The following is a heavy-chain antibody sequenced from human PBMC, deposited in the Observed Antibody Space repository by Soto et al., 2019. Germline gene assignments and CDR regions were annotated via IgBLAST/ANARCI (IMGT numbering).Heavy chain of an antibody. J-gene: IGHJ4*02. D-gene: IGHD2-21*02. V-gene: IGHV3-66*01. CDR1: GFTVSSNY. CDR3: GSNVVVTAMNFDY. Sequence: EVQLVESGGGLVQPGGSLRLSCAASGFTVSSNYMSWVRQAPGKGLEWVSVIYSGGTTYYADSVKGRFTISRDNSKNTLYLQMNSLRAEDTAVYYCGSNVVVTAMNFDYRGQGTLVTVSS. CDR2: IYSGGTT.